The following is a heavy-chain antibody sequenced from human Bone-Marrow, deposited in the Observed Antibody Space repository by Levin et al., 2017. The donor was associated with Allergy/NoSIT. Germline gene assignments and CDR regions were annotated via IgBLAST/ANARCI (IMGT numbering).Heavy chain of an antibody. Sequence: GGSLRLSCTASGFPFDDFTVHWVRQAPGKGLEWVSGITWDSGHIAYADAVKGRFTVSRDNAKSSLYLQMNSLTPEATALYYCTKESTSNWYATSAFDIWRQGTKVTVSS. J-gene: IGHJ3*02. V-gene: IGHV3-9*01. CDR3: TKESTSNWYATSAFDI. D-gene: IGHD6-13*01. CDR2: ITWDSGHI. CDR1: GFPFDDFT.